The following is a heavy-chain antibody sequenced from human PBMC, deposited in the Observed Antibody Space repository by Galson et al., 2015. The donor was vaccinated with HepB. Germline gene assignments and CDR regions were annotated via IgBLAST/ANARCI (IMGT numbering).Heavy chain of an antibody. D-gene: IGHD2-15*01. CDR3: ARDYSNKGHDF. CDR1: GFTFSSYS. CDR2: ISGGGDDI. J-gene: IGHJ4*02. Sequence: SPRLSCAASGFTFSSYSMSWIRQAPGKGLEWVSYISGGGDDIRYPESVKGRFTVSRDNAKNTLYLHMNSLRVEDTAVYYCARDYSNKGHDFWGQGTLVIVSS. V-gene: IGHV3-11*01.